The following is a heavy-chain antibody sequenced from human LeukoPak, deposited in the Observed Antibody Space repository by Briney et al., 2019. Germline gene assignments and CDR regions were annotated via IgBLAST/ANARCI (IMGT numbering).Heavy chain of an antibody. CDR2: IYYSGST. Sequence: SETLSLTCAVYGGSFSGYYWSWIRQPPGKGLEWIGYIYYSGSTNYNPSLKSRVTISVDTSKNQFSLKLSSVTAADTAVYYCARGYSYGVMGHWGQGTLVTVSS. D-gene: IGHD5-18*01. V-gene: IGHV4-59*01. CDR1: GGSFSGYY. CDR3: ARGYSYGVMGH. J-gene: IGHJ4*02.